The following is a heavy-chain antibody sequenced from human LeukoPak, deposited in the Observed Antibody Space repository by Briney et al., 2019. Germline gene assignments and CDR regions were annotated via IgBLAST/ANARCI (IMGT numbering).Heavy chain of an antibody. CDR1: GFTFSDYY. J-gene: IGHJ5*02. Sequence: GGSLRLSCAASGFTFSDYYMSWIRQAPGKGLEWVSYIGSSGSTIYYADSVKGRFTISRDNAKNSLYLQMNSLRAEDTAVYYCARDPLYGDYAGWFDPWGQGTLVTVSS. CDR2: IGSSGSTI. CDR3: ARDPLYGDYAGWFDP. V-gene: IGHV3-11*01. D-gene: IGHD4-17*01.